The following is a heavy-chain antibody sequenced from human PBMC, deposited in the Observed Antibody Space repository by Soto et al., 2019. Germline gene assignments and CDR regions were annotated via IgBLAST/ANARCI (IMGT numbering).Heavy chain of an antibody. J-gene: IGHJ4*02. D-gene: IGHD3-10*01. V-gene: IGHV3-21*01. Sequence: GSLRLSCAASGFTFSSYNMNWVRQAPGKGLEWVSSISSSSSFIFYADSVKGRFTISRDHAKISLYLQMNSLRAEDTAVYYCARDHYGSGSYPIWGFDYWGQGALVTVSS. CDR2: ISSSSSFI. CDR3: ARDHYGSGSYPIWGFDY. CDR1: GFTFSSYN.